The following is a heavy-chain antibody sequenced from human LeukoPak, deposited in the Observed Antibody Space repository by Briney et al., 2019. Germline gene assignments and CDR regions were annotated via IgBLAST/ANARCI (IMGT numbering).Heavy chain of an antibody. D-gene: IGHD3-22*01. J-gene: IGHJ4*02. V-gene: IGHV3-11*01. Sequence: GGSLRLSCAASGFTFSDYYMSWIRQAPGKGLEWVSYISSSGTTIYYADSVKGRFTISRDNSKNTLYLQMNSLRAEDTAVYYCASDYYYDSSEPSDYWGQGTLVTVSS. CDR1: GFTFSDYY. CDR2: ISSSGTTI. CDR3: ASDYYYDSSEPSDY.